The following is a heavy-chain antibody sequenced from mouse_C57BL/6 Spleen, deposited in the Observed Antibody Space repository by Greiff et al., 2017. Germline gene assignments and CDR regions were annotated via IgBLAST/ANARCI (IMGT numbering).Heavy chain of an antibody. V-gene: IGHV1-59*01. CDR2: IDPSDSYT. Sequence: QVQLQQPGAELVRPGTSVKLSCKASGYTFTSYWMHWVKQRPGQGLEWIGVIDPSDSYTNYNQKFKGKATLTVDTSSSTAYMQLSSLTSEDSAVYYCARAGTRGFDYWGQGTTLTVSS. J-gene: IGHJ2*01. D-gene: IGHD4-1*01. CDR3: ARAGTRGFDY. CDR1: GYTFTSYW.